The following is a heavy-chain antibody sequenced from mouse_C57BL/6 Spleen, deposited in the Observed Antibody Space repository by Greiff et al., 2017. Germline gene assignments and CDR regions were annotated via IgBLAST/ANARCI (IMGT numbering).Heavy chain of an antibody. CDR1: GFTFSDYY. D-gene: IGHD1-1*01. CDR2: INSDGSGT. V-gene: IGHV5-16*01. Sequence: EVNLVESEGGLVQPGSSMKLSCTASGFTFSDYYMAWVRQVPAKGLEWVANINSDGSGTYYLDSLQSRFIISRDNAKNILYLQMSSLKSEDTAAYCCARVSYYGSSLGFAYWGQGTLVTVSA. J-gene: IGHJ3*01. CDR3: ARVSYYGSSLGFAY.